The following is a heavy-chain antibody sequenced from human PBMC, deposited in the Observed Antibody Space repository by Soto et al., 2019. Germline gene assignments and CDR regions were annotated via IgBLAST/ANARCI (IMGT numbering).Heavy chain of an antibody. J-gene: IGHJ6*02. Sequence: QVQLQESGPGLVKPSETLSLTCTVSGGSISSYYWSWIRQPPGKGLEWIGSIYYSGSTNYNPSLKSRVTISVDTSKNQFSLKLSSVTAADTAVYYCASQRWLRPDYYGMDVWGQGTTVTVSS. CDR1: GGSISSYY. CDR3: ASQRWLRPDYYGMDV. D-gene: IGHD5-18*01. CDR2: IYYSGST. V-gene: IGHV4-59*01.